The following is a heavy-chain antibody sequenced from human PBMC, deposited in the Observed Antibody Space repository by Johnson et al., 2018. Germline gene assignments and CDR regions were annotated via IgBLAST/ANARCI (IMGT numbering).Heavy chain of an antibody. CDR3: ARDRQGAARAYYYGMDV. D-gene: IGHD6-25*01. Sequence: QVQLQESGPGLVKPSETLSLTCTVSGGSISSYYWSWIRQPPGKGLEWIGYIYYSGSPNYHPSLNSRVTISVDPSTNQFPLKLSPVTAWDTAGYYCARDRQGAARAYYYGMDVGGQGTTVTVSS. CDR1: GGSISSYY. J-gene: IGHJ6*02. V-gene: IGHV4-59*01. CDR2: IYYSGSP.